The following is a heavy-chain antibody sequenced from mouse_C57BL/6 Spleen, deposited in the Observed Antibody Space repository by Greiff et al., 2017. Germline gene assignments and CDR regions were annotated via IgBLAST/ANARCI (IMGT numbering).Heavy chain of an antibody. V-gene: IGHV1-81*01. J-gene: IGHJ4*01. CDR1: GYTFTSYG. CDR3: AKTPYDYPYAMDY. D-gene: IGHD2-4*01. CDR2: IYPRSGNT. Sequence: VQLQESGAELARPGASVKLSCKASGYTFTSYGISWVKQRTGQGLEWIGEIYPRSGNTYYNEKFKGKATLTADKSSSTAYMELRSLTSEDSAVYFCAKTPYDYPYAMDYWGQGTSVTGSS.